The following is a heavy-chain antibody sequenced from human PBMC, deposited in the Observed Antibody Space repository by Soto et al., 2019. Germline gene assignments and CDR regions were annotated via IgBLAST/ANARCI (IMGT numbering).Heavy chain of an antibody. J-gene: IGHJ6*03. D-gene: IGHD1-7*01. Sequence: GASVKVSCKASGYTFTSYDINWVRQATGQGLEWMGWMNPNSGNTGYAQKFQGRVTMTRNTSISTAYMELSSLRSEDTAVYYCARGVRATGTTGYYYYMAVWGKGTTVTVSS. CDR3: ARGVRATGTTGYYYYMAV. V-gene: IGHV1-8*01. CDR2: MNPNSGNT. CDR1: GYTFTSYD.